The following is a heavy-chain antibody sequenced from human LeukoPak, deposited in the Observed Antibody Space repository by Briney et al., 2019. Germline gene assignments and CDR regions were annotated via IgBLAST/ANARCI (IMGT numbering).Heavy chain of an antibody. J-gene: IGHJ1*01. V-gene: IGHV4-39*07. CDR2: IYYSGST. CDR3: ARLKYYYDSSGYRAEYFQH. CDR1: GGSISSSSYY. Sequence: SETLSLTCTVSGGSISSSSYYWGWIRQPPGKGLEWIESIYYSGSTYYNPSLKSRVTISVDTSKNQFSLKLSSVTAADTAVYYCARLKYYYDSSGYRAEYFQHWGQGTLVTVSS. D-gene: IGHD3-22*01.